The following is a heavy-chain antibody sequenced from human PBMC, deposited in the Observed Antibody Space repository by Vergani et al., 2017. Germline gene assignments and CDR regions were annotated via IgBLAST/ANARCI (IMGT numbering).Heavy chain of an antibody. D-gene: IGHD3-22*01. CDR2: IYYSGST. CDR1: GGSISSYY. V-gene: IGHV4-59*01. Sequence: QVQLQESGPGLVKPSETLSLTCTVSGGSISSYYWSWIRQPPGKGLEWIGYIYYSGSTNYNPSLKSRVTISVDTSKNQFSLKLSSVTAADTAVYYWARETYYYDSSGYYYALFDYWGQGTLVTVSS. CDR3: ARETYYYDSSGYYYALFDY. J-gene: IGHJ4*02.